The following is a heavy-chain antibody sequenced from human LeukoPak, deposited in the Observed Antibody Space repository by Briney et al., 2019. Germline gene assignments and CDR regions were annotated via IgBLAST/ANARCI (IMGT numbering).Heavy chain of an antibody. Sequence: PSETLSLTCKVSGDSISSNSYYWGWIRQPPGKGLEWIGYIHYSGSTYYNPSLKSRATISVDTSKNQFSLKLSSVTAADTAVYYCARQESSWYDYWGQGTLVTVSS. CDR1: GDSISSNSYY. CDR3: ARQESSWYDY. CDR2: IHYSGST. J-gene: IGHJ4*02. V-gene: IGHV4-39*01. D-gene: IGHD6-13*01.